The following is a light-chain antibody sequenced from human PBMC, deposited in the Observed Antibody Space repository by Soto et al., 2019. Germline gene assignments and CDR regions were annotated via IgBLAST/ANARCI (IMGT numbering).Light chain of an antibody. J-gene: IGLJ1*01. CDR3: QSYDNSLSGYV. CDR1: SSNIGAGYD. V-gene: IGLV1-40*01. CDR2: GNS. Sequence: QLVLTQPPSVSGAPGQRVTISCTGSSSNIGAGYDVQWYQQFPGTAPKLLIYGNSNRPSGVPDRFSGSKSGTSASLAITGLQAEDEADYYCQSYDNSLSGYVFGTGTKVTVL.